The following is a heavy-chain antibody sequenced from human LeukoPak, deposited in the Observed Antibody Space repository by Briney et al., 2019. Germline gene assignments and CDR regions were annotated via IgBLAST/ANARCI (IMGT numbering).Heavy chain of an antibody. CDR1: GFTFSSYG. J-gene: IGHJ5*02. CDR2: IRYDGSNK. V-gene: IGHV3-30*02. Sequence: GGSLRLSCAASGFTFSSYGMHWVRQAPGKGLEWVAFIRYDGSNKYYADSVKGRFTISRDNSKNTLYLQMNSLRPEDTAVYYCARPLSYSFDPWGQGTLVTVSS. CDR3: ARPLSYSFDP. D-gene: IGHD2/OR15-2a*01.